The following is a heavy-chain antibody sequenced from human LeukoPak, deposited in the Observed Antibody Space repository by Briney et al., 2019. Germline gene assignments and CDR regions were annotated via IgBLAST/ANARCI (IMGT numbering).Heavy chain of an antibody. J-gene: IGHJ4*02. Sequence: PGRSLRLSCAASGFTFSDYGMHWVRQAPGKGLEWVAVIWYDGTNRYYTDSVKGRFIISRDNSKNTLYLQMNRLRIEDTAVYYCARDLRMSTTDGYFGYWGQGALVTVSS. CDR2: IWYDGTNR. CDR3: ARDLRMSTTDGYFGY. V-gene: IGHV3-33*01. D-gene: IGHD1-1*01. CDR1: GFTFSDYG.